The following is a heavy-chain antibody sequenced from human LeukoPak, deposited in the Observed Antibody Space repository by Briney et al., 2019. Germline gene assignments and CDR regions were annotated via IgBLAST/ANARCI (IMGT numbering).Heavy chain of an antibody. CDR3: ARQDCGGDCYSPDFDY. CDR2: IYPGDSDT. Sequence: GESLKISCKGSGYSFTSYWIGWVRQTPGKGLEWMGIIYPGDSDTRYSPSFQGQVTISADKSISTAYLQWSSLKASDTAMYYCARQDCGGDCYSPDFDYWGQGTLVTVSS. D-gene: IGHD2-21*02. J-gene: IGHJ4*02. V-gene: IGHV5-51*01. CDR1: GYSFTSYW.